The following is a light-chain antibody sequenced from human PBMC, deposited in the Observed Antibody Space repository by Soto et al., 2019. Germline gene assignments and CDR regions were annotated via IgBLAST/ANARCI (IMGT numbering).Light chain of an antibody. CDR2: GAS. CDR3: QQCGSSST. CDR1: QSVSSN. Sequence: EIVMTQSPATLSVSPGERATLSCRASQSVSSNLAWYQQKPGQAPRLLIYGASSRATGVPDRFSGGGSGTDFTLTISRLEPEDFAVYYCQQCGSSSTFGQGTRLEIK. J-gene: IGKJ5*01. V-gene: IGKV3-20*01.